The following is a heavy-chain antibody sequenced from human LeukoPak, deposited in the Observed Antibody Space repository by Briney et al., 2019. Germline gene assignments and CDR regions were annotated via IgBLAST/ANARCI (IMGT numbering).Heavy chain of an antibody. D-gene: IGHD2-2*01. CDR2: TSGSGGST. Sequence: PGGSLRLSCAASGFTFSNHAMSWVRQAPGKGLEWVSVTSGSGGSTYYADSVKGRFTISRDNSKNTLYLQMNGLRAEDTAVYYCAKDIVVVPAARDAFDIWGQGTMVTVSS. V-gene: IGHV3-23*01. CDR3: AKDIVVVPAARDAFDI. CDR1: GFTFSNHA. J-gene: IGHJ3*02.